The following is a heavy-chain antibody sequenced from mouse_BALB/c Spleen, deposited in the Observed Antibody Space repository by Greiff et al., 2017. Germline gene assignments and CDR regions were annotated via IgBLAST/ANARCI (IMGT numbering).Heavy chain of an antibody. Sequence: EVQGVESGGGLVQPGGSMKLSCVASGFTFSNYWMNWVRQSPEKGLEWVAEIRLKSNNYATHYAESVKGRFTISRDDSKSSVYLQMNNLRAEDTGIYYCTRIYYGNYFDYWGQGTTLTVSS. CDR3: TRIYYGNYFDY. V-gene: IGHV6-6*02. J-gene: IGHJ2*01. D-gene: IGHD2-1*01. CDR2: IRLKSNNYAT. CDR1: GFTFSNYW.